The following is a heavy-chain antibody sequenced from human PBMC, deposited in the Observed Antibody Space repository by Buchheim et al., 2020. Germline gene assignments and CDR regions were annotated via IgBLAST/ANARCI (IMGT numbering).Heavy chain of an antibody. CDR2: ISYDGSNK. J-gene: IGHJ4*02. CDR1: GFTFSSYG. CDR3: AKEDVGARYFPQVFDY. Sequence: QVQPVESGGGVVQPGRSLRLSCAASGFTFSSYGMHWVRQAPGKGLEWVAVISYDGSNKYYADSVKGRFTISRDNSKNTLYLQMNSLRAEDTAVYYCAKEDVGARYFPQVFDYWGQGTL. D-gene: IGHD1-26*01. V-gene: IGHV3-30*18.